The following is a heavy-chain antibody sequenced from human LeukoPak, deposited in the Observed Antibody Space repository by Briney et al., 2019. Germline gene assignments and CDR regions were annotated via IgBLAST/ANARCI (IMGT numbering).Heavy chain of an antibody. J-gene: IGHJ6*03. V-gene: IGHV3-21*01. CDR2: ISSSRSYI. CDR3: ARDLYCSGGSCYPAPYYMDV. D-gene: IGHD2-15*01. CDR1: GFTFSTYS. Sequence: GGSLRLSCAASGFTFSTYSMNWVRQAPGKGLEWVSSISSSRSYIYYADSVKGRFTISRDNAKNSLYLQMNSLRAEDTAVYYCARDLYCSGGSCYPAPYYMDVWGKGTTVTVSS.